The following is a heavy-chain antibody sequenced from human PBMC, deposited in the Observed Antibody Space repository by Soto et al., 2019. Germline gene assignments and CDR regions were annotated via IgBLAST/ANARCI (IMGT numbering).Heavy chain of an antibody. J-gene: IGHJ6*02. Sequence: PLETLSLTCAVSGVSICSYSWSWIRQPPGKGLEWIGYIYYSGSTNYNPSLKSRVTISVDTAKNHFTLKLSYVTAADAAVYYCARDRRIGDSYYYYYGMDVWGQGTTGTVSS. CDR2: IYYSGST. D-gene: IGHD2-21*02. CDR3: ARDRRIGDSYYYYYGMDV. V-gene: IGHV4-59*01. CDR1: GVSICSYS.